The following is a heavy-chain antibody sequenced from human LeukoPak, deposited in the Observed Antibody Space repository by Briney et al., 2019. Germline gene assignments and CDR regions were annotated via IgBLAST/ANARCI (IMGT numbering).Heavy chain of an antibody. V-gene: IGHV3-73*01. CDR3: TRPEYSSSSVWFDP. D-gene: IGHD6-6*01. J-gene: IGHJ5*02. CDR2: IRSKANSYAT. Sequence: GGSLRLSCAASGFTFSGSAMHWVRQSSGKGLEWVGRIRSKANSYATAYAASVKGRFPISRDDSKNTAYLQMNSLRTEDTAVYYCTRPEYSSSSVWFDPWGQGTLVTVSS. CDR1: GFTFSGSA.